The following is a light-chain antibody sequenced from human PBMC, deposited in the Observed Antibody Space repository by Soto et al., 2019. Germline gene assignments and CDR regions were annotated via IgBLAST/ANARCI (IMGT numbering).Light chain of an antibody. V-gene: IGLV2-8*01. CDR3: SSHAGYNNFYV. J-gene: IGLJ1*01. CDR2: EVS. Sequence: QSALTQPPPASGSPGQSVTISCTGTSSDVGYYNYVSWFQQHPGKGPKLIIYEVSKRPSGVPDRFSGSKSGNTASLTVSGLQAEDEADYYCSSHAGYNNFYVFGSGTKVTVL. CDR1: SSDVGYYNY.